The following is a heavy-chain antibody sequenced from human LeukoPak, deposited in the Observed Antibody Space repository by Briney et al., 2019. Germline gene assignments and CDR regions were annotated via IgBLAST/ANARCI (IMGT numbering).Heavy chain of an antibody. D-gene: IGHD2-15*01. J-gene: IGHJ4*02. Sequence: TLSLTCTVSGGSISSSSYYWGWIRQPPGKALEWLALIDWDDDKYYSTSLKTRLTISKDTSKSQVVLTLTNMDPVDTATYYCARSYCSGGSCYQFDYWGQGTLVTVSS. V-gene: IGHV2-70*01. CDR3: ARSYCSGGSCYQFDY. CDR2: IDWDDDK. CDR1: GGSISSSSYY.